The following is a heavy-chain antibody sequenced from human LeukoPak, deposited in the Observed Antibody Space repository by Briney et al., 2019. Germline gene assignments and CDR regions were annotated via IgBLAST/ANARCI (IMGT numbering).Heavy chain of an antibody. Sequence: PSETLSLTCTVSGGSISSYYWSWIRQPPGKGLEWIGYIYYSGSTNYNPSLKSRVTISVDTSKNQFSLKLSSVTAADTAVYYCARGNYDILTGYSLPNYYYGMDVWGQGTTVTVSS. J-gene: IGHJ6*02. D-gene: IGHD3-9*01. CDR3: ARGNYDILTGYSLPNYYYGMDV. V-gene: IGHV4-59*01. CDR2: IYYSGST. CDR1: GGSISSYY.